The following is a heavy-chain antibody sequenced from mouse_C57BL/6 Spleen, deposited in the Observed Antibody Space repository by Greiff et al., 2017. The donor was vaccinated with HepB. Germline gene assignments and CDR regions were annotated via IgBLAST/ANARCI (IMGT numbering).Heavy chain of an antibody. D-gene: IGHD1-1*01. Sequence: EVQLVESGGGLVKPGGSLKLSCAASGFTFSSYAMSWVRQTPEKRLEWVATISDGGSYTYYPDNVKGRFTISRDNAKNNLYLQMSHLKSEDTAMYYCARRNYYYGSSPHFDYWGQGTTLTVSS. CDR3: ARRNYYYGSSPHFDY. CDR2: ISDGGSYT. CDR1: GFTFSSYA. V-gene: IGHV5-4*03. J-gene: IGHJ2*01.